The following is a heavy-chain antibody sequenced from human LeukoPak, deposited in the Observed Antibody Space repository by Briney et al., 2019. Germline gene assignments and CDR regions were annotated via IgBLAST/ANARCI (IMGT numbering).Heavy chain of an antibody. D-gene: IGHD4-23*01. J-gene: IGHJ3*02. V-gene: IGHV3-48*03. CDR1: GFTFSSYG. CDR2: ISRSGATI. CDR3: AGSPTVDAAFDI. Sequence: PGGSLRLSCAASGFTFSSYGMNWVRQAPGKGPEWISYISRSGATIYYADSVKGRFTISRDNAKNSLYLQMSSLGAEDTAVYYCAGSPTVDAAFDIWGQGTMVTVSS.